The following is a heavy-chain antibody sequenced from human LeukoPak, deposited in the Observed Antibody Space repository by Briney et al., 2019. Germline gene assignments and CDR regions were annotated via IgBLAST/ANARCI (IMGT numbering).Heavy chain of an antibody. D-gene: IGHD2-2*01. CDR2: IIPIFGTE. V-gene: IGHV1-69*06. CDR3: ARDCSSTSCYESFYYYGMDV. CDR1: GGTFSSYA. J-gene: IGHJ6*04. Sequence: ASVKVSCKASGGTFSSYAISWVRQAPGKGLEWMGGIIPIFGTENYAQKFQGRVTITADKSTSTAYMELSSLRSEDTAVYYCARDCSSTSCYESFYYYGMDVWGKGTTVTVSS.